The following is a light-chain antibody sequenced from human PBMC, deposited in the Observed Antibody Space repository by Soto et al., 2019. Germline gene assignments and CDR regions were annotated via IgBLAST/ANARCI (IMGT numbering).Light chain of an antibody. J-gene: IGKJ1*01. CDR2: QAS. Sequence: DIQMTQSPSTLSASIGDTVTITCRASQSIRTWLAWYQQKPGKAPKLLISQASSLESGVPSRFGASGSGTEFTLTSSSLQPDDIATYYCQEYKTWMFGQGTKVEIK. CDR1: QSIRTW. CDR3: QEYKTWM. V-gene: IGKV1-5*03.